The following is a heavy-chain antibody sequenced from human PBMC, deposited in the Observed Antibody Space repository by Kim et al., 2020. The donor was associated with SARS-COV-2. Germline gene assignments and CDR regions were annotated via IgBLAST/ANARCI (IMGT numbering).Heavy chain of an antibody. V-gene: IGHV3-9*01. D-gene: IGHD6-13*01. CDR3: AKEIGSSRNPGGMDV. J-gene: IGHJ6*02. Sequence: DSVKSRFTISRDNAKNSLYLQMNSLRAEDTALYYCAKEIGSSRNPGGMDVWGQGTTVTVSS.